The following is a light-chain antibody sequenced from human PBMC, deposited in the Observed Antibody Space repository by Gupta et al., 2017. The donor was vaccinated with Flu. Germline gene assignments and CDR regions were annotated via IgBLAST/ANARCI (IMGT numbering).Light chain of an antibody. Sequence: PSTLSVSPGERATLSCRASQSVNSNLAWYQQKPGQAPRLLISGASSRATGIPARFSGSGSGTEFTLTISGLQSEDFAVYWCQQYNYWPGTFGQGTKVEVK. V-gene: IGKV3-15*01. J-gene: IGKJ1*01. CDR3: QQYNYWPGT. CDR2: GAS. CDR1: QSVNSN.